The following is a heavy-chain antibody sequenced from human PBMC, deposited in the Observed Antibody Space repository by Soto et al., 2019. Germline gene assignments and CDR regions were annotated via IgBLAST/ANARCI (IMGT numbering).Heavy chain of an antibody. D-gene: IGHD2-21*01. CDR2: IYWNDDK. Sequence: SVPTRVNPRDTLTFTFSFSGFSLSTSGVCVCCVRQPPGKAPEWLGIIYWNDDKRYSPSLKTRVTITKDTSRNQVVLIMTSVEADDTATYYCAHDTSGWRWLPDVWGQGTRVTASS. CDR1: GFSLSTSGVC. V-gene: IGHV2-5*01. J-gene: IGHJ6*02. CDR3: AHDTSGWRWLPDV.